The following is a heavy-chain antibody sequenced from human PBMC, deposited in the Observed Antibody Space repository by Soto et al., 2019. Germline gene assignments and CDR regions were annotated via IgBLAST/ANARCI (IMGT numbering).Heavy chain of an antibody. J-gene: IGHJ6*02. CDR3: ATPSGQQLADYYYYGMDV. Sequence: QVQLVQSGAEVKKPGSSVKVSCKASGGTFSSYAISWVRQAPGQGLEWMGGIIPIFGTANYAQKFQGRVTITADESTRTDYMELSSLRSEDTAVYYCATPSGQQLADYYYYGMDVWGQGTTVTVSS. CDR1: GGTFSSYA. D-gene: IGHD6-13*01. CDR2: IIPIFGTA. V-gene: IGHV1-69*01.